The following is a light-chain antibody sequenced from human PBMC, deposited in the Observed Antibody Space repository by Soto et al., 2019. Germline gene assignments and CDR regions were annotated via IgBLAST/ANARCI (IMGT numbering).Light chain of an antibody. CDR3: QSYRNFSWT. V-gene: IGKV1-5*01. CDR2: DVS. Sequence: DIQMTQSPSTLSASVGDRVTITCRASQSVSAWLAWYQQKPGKAPKFLMYDVSTLESGVPLRFSGSGSGTEFTLTINSLQPDDFATYYCQSYRNFSWTFGQGTKV. CDR1: QSVSAW. J-gene: IGKJ1*01.